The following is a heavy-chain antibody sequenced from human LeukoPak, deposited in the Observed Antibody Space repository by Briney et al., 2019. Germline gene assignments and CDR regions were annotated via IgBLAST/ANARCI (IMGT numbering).Heavy chain of an antibody. D-gene: IGHD2-2*01. Sequence: PGGSLRLSCAASGFTFSDHYMDWVREATGKGLEWVGRIKNKANSYTTEYAASVKGRFTVSREVSKNALYLQMNSLKTEDTAVYYCTREGRYCSSTSCYVCLDFWGQGTLVTVSS. CDR1: GFTFSDHY. CDR3: TREGRYCSSTSCYVCLDF. J-gene: IGHJ4*02. V-gene: IGHV3-72*01. CDR2: IKNKANSYTT.